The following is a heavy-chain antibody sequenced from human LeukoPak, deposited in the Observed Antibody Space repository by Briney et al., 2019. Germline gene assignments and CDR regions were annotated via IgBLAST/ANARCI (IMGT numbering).Heavy chain of an antibody. V-gene: IGHV3-48*02. D-gene: IGHD1-26*01. CDR3: VRDHAWAFDY. Sequence: GGSLRLSCAASGFIFSNYNRNWVRQAPGKGLEWISYIPIDSSYMYYADSVKGRFTVSRDNAKNSLFLQMSSLSDEDTAVYYCVRDHAWAFDYWGQGTLVTVPS. J-gene: IGHJ4*02. CDR2: IPIDSSYM. CDR1: GFIFSNYN.